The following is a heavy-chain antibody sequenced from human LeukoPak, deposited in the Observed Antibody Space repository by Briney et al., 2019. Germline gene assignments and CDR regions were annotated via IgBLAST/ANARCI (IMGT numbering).Heavy chain of an antibody. V-gene: IGHV4-38-2*02. CDR1: GYSISSGYY. CDR2: IYHSGST. CDR3: ARDGVVAINWFDP. J-gene: IGHJ5*02. Sequence: SETLSLTCTVSGYSISSGYYWGWIRQPPGKGLEWIGSIYHSGSTYYNPSLKSRVTISVDTSKNQFSLKLSSVTATDTAVYYCARDGVVAINWFDPWGQGTLVTVSS. D-gene: IGHD3-22*01.